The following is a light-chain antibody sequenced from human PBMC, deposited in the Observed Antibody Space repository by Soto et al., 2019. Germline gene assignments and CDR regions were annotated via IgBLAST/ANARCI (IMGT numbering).Light chain of an antibody. J-gene: IGKJ1*01. V-gene: IGKV3-20*01. Sequence: EIVLTQSPGTLSLSPGERATLSCRASQSVSSYLAWYQQKPGQAPRLLIYGASTRATGLPDRFSGSGSGTDYTLTISRLEPEDFAVYFCQQYGSSPRTFGQGTKVEIK. CDR3: QQYGSSPRT. CDR1: QSVSSY. CDR2: GAS.